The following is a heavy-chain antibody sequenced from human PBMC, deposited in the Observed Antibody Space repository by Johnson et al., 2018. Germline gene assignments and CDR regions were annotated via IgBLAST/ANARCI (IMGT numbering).Heavy chain of an antibody. CDR2: IRSKANSYAT. J-gene: IGHJ3*02. Sequence: VQLVESGGGVVQPGGSLKLSCAASGFTFSGSAMHWVRQASGKGLEWVGRIRSKANSYATAYAASVKGRFTISRDDSKNTAYLQMNSLKTEDTAVYYCARDQGYSFAFDIWGQGTMVTVSS. D-gene: IGHD6-13*01. CDR3: ARDQGYSFAFDI. V-gene: IGHV3-73*01. CDR1: GFTFSGSA.